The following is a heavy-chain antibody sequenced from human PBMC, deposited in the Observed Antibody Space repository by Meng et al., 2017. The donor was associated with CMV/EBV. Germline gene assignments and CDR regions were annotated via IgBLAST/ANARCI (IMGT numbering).Heavy chain of an antibody. D-gene: IGHD3-3*01. Sequence: QGQLQPCGAGLLNPSETLSLTCAVYGGSFSGYYWSWSRQPPGKGLEWIGEINYSGSTNYNPSLKSRVTISLDTSKNQFSLKLSSVTAADTAVDYCARGSRRLPRFNWFDPWGQGTLVTVSS. V-gene: IGHV4-34*01. CDR3: ARGSRRLPRFNWFDP. CDR2: INYSGST. CDR1: GGSFSGYY. J-gene: IGHJ5*02.